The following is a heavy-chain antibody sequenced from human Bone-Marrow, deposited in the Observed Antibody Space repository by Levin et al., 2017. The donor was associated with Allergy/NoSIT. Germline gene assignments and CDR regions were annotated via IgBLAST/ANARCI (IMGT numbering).Heavy chain of an antibody. CDR3: ARAARDGATHSY. D-gene: IGHD1-26*01. CDR2: IYYSGST. J-gene: IGHJ4*02. V-gene: IGHV4-31*03. Sequence: SETLSLTCTVSGGSISSGGYYWSWIRQHPGKGLEWIGYIYYSGSTYYNPSLKSRVTISVDTSKNQFSLKLSSVTAADTAVYYCARAARDGATHSYWGQGTLVTVSS. CDR1: GGSISSGGYY.